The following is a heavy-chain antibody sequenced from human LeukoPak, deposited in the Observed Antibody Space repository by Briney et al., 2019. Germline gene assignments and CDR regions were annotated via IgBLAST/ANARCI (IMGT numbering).Heavy chain of an antibody. J-gene: IGHJ4*02. V-gene: IGHV3-9*01. D-gene: IGHD3-3*01. Sequence: GGSLRLSCAASGFTFDDYAMHWVRQAPGKGLEWVSGISWNSGSIGYADSVKGRFTISRDNSKNTLYLQMNSLRAEDTAVYYCAREVTYYDFWSGYSRGYFDYWGQGTLVTVSS. CDR2: ISWNSGSI. CDR1: GFTFDDYA. CDR3: AREVTYYDFWSGYSRGYFDY.